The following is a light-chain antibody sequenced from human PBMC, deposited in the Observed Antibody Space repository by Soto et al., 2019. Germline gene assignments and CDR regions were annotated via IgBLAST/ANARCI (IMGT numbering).Light chain of an antibody. CDR3: QQYCSSPLT. CDR1: QSVSSSY. V-gene: IGKV3-20*01. J-gene: IGKJ1*01. CDR2: GAS. Sequence: EIVLTQSPGTLSLSPGERATLSCRASQSVSSSYLAWYQQKPGQAPRLLIYGASSRATGIPDRFSGSGSGTDFTLTISRLEPEDFAVYYCQQYCSSPLTFGQGTKVESK.